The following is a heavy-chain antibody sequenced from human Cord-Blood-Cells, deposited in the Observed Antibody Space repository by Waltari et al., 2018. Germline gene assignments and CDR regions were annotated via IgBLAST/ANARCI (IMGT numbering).Heavy chain of an antibody. Sequence: QVQLQQSGAGRLKPSETPSLTCAVYGGSFSGHYWSWIRQPPGKGLEWIGEINHSGSTNYNPSLKSRVTISVDTSKNQFSLKLSSVTAADTAVYYCAGAPYGSGLDYWGQGTLVTVSS. CDR3: AGAPYGSGLDY. V-gene: IGHV4-34*01. J-gene: IGHJ4*02. CDR1: GGSFSGHY. D-gene: IGHD3-10*01. CDR2: INHSGST.